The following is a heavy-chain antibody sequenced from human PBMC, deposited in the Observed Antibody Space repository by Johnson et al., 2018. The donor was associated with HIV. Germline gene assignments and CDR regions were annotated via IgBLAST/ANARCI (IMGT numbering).Heavy chain of an antibody. Sequence: VQLVESGGGLVQPGGSLRLSCAASGFTFSNVWMHWVRQAPGKGLEWVGRIKSKSYGGTIDYAAPVKGRFTISRDDSKNTLYLQMNSLRAEDTAVYFCASGDDDGFWGQGTKVTVSS. D-gene: IGHD5-12*01. V-gene: IGHV3-15*01. CDR3: ASGDDDGF. CDR2: IKSKSYGGTI. J-gene: IGHJ3*01. CDR1: GFTFSNVW.